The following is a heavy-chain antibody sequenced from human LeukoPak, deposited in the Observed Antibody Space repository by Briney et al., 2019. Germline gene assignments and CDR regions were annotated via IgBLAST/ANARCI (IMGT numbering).Heavy chain of an antibody. CDR3: ACIASRVGYYYMDV. Sequence: SEALSLTCVVSGVSISSSNSYWGWIRQPPGKGMVWIGYIYYSGSTNYNPSLKSRVTISVDTSKNQFSLKLSSVTAADTAVYYCACIASRVGYYYMDVWGKGTTVTISS. CDR2: IYYSGST. D-gene: IGHD6-13*01. J-gene: IGHJ6*03. CDR1: GVSISSSNSY. V-gene: IGHV4-61*05.